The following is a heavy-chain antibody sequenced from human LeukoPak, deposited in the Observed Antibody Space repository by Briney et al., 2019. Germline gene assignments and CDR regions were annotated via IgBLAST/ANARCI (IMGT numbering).Heavy chain of an antibody. Sequence: QTGGSLRLSCTASGFTFSSYWMSWVRQAPGKGLEWVANIKQDGSETYYVDSVKGRFNISRDNAKNSLFLQMNSLRGEDTAVYYCARSGGRGSGWAYWGQGILATVSS. CDR2: IKQDGSET. J-gene: IGHJ4*02. V-gene: IGHV3-7*01. D-gene: IGHD6-25*01. CDR3: ARSGGRGSGWAY. CDR1: GFTFSSYW.